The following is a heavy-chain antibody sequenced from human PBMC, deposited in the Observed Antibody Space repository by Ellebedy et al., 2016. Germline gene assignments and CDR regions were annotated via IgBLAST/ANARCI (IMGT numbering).Heavy chain of an antibody. D-gene: IGHD3-16*02. J-gene: IGHJ5*02. CDR3: ARGVGQNYDYIWGSYRYDNWFDP. Sequence: ASVKVSXXASGYTFTSYGISWVRQAPGQGLEWMGWISAYNGNTNYAQKLQGRVTMTTDTSTSTAYMELRSLRSDDTAVYYCARGVGQNYDYIWGSYRYDNWFDPWGQGTLVTVSS. V-gene: IGHV1-18*01. CDR1: GYTFTSYG. CDR2: ISAYNGNT.